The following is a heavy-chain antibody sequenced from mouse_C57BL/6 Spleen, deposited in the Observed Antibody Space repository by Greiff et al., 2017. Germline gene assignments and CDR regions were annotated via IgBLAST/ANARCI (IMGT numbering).Heavy chain of an antibody. V-gene: IGHV5-4*01. CDR3: ARDLYYYGSSYDYFDY. CDR2: ISDGGSYT. Sequence: EVQLQESGGGLVKPGGSLKLSCAASGFTFSSYAMSWVRPTPEKRLEWVATISDGGSYTYYPDNVKGRFTISRDNAKNNLYLQMSHLKSEDTAMYYCARDLYYYGSSYDYFDYWGQGTTLTVSS. CDR1: GFTFSSYA. D-gene: IGHD1-1*01. J-gene: IGHJ2*01.